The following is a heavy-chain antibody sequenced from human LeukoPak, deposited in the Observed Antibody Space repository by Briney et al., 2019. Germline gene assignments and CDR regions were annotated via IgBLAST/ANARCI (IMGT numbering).Heavy chain of an antibody. J-gene: IGHJ4*02. V-gene: IGHV1-46*01. CDR2: LNPHGGST. D-gene: IGHD6-19*01. CDR1: GYPFTSYY. Sequence: GASVSVSCKSSGYPFTSYYMHWAPHAPRQGLEWRGLLNPHGGSTIYTQNLQCRVTMTRDTSTSTVYMELSSLRSEDTAVYYCARDPPYSSVARRFDYWGQGTLGTVSS. CDR3: ARDPPYSSVARRFDY.